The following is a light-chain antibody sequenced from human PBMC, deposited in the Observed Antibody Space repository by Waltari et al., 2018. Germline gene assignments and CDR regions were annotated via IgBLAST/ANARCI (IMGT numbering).Light chain of an antibody. CDR3: AAWDDSLSGVV. CDR1: SSNIGSNY. J-gene: IGLJ2*01. CDR2: RNN. V-gene: IGLV1-47*01. Sequence: QSVLTRPPSASGTPGQRVTISCSGSSSNIGSNYVYWYQQLPGPAPKLLIYRNNQLPSGVPDRFSGSKSGTSASLAISGLRSEDEADYYCAAWDDSLSGVVFGGGTKLTVL.